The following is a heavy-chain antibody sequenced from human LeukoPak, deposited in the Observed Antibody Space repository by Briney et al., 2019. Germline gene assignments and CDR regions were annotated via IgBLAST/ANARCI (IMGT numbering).Heavy chain of an antibody. D-gene: IGHD2-2*01. CDR2: INPNSGGT. J-gene: IGHJ4*02. CDR1: GYTFTGYY. CDR3: AREILSVLVRPAAILVY. V-gene: IGHV1-2*02. Sequence: ASVKVSCKASGYTFTGYYMHWVRQAPGQGLEWMGWINPNSGGTNYAQEFQGRVTMTRDTSISTAYMELSRLRSDDTAVYYCAREILSVLVRPAAILVYWGQGTLVTVSS.